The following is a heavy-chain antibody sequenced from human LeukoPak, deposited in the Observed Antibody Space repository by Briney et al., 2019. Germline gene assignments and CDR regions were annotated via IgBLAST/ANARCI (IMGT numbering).Heavy chain of an antibody. CDR1: GDSVTGYY. CDR2: IYKIGTT. Sequence: SETLSLTCTVFGDSVTGYYLNWVRQPPGKGREGVGHIYKIGTTNYNPSLQSRLTISPDTSKNQFSLKLRSVTAADTAVYYCVIGVGWQPDYWGEGGLVTASS. D-gene: IGHD2-15*01. CDR3: VIGVGWQPDY. V-gene: IGHV4-59*02. J-gene: IGHJ4*02.